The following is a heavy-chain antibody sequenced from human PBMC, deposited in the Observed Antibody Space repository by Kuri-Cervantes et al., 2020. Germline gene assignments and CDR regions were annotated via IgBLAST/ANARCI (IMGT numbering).Heavy chain of an antibody. D-gene: IGHD2-2*01. CDR2: ISSSGSTI. V-gene: IGHV3-11*01. CDR3: AMGVLSAALNWFDP. CDR1: GFTFSDYC. J-gene: IGHJ5*02. Sequence: LSLTCAASGFTFSDYCMSWIRQAPGKGLEWVSYISSSGSTIYYADSVKGRFTISRDNAKNSLYLQMNSLRAEDTAIYYCAMGVLSAALNWFDPWGQGTLVTVSS.